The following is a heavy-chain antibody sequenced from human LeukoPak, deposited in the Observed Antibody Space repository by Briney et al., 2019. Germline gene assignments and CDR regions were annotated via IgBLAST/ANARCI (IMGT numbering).Heavy chain of an antibody. CDR1: GGSFSGYY. Sequence: SETLSLTCAVYGGSFSGYYWSWIRQPPGKGLEWIGEINHSGSTNYNPSLKSRVTISVDTSKNQFSLKLSSVTAADTAVYYCARRPAAGGSSWFDPWGQGTLVTVSS. CDR3: ARRPAAGGSSWFDP. CDR2: INHSGST. D-gene: IGHD6-13*01. J-gene: IGHJ5*02. V-gene: IGHV4-34*01.